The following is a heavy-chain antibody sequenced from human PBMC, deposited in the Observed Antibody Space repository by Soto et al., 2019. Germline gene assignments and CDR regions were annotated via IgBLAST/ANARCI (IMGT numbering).Heavy chain of an antibody. J-gene: IGHJ4*02. CDR2: ISDSGST. D-gene: IGHD2-15*01. CDR3: TIANRYCSGANCFTFDY. CDR1: GFTFNNYA. Sequence: PGGSLRLSCAASGFTFNNYALSWVRQAPGKGLEWISTISDSGSTYYADSVKGRFTISRDNSKNSLSLQMNSLRAEDTVVYFFTIANRYCSGANCFTFDYWGLGTLVTVSS. V-gene: IGHV3-23*01.